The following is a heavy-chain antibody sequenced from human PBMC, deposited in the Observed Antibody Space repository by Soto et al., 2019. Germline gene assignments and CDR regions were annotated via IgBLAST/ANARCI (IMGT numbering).Heavy chain of an antibody. CDR1: GFTFSSAW. CDR2: INGDGSST. V-gene: IGHV3-74*03. D-gene: IGHD1-26*01. J-gene: IGHJ5*01. Sequence: GGSLRLSCAASGFTFSSAWMFWVRQAPGKGLVWVSRINGDGSSTAYGDPVKGRFTISRDNAKNTLYLQMNSLRVEDTAVYYCAEGLVGAMGFFGSWGQGTLVTVSS. CDR3: AEGLVGAMGFFGS.